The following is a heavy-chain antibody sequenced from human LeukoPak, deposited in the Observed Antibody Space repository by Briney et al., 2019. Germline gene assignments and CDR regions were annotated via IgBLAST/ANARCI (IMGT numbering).Heavy chain of an antibody. CDR3: ARGINYYGSGSYTFDP. CDR2: ISHDGSNK. CDR1: GFTFSNYA. V-gene: IGHV3-30*14. J-gene: IGHJ5*02. Sequence: GRSLRLSCAASGFTFSNYAIHWVRQAPGKGLEWVAVISHDGSNKYYADSVKGRFTISRDNSKNTVYLQMNSLRAEDTAVYYCARGINYYGSGSYTFDPWGQGTLVTVSS. D-gene: IGHD3-10*01.